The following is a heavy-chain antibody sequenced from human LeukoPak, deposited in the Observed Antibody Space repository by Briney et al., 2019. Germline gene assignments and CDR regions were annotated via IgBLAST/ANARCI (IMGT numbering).Heavy chain of an antibody. J-gene: IGHJ4*02. V-gene: IGHV4-59*01. CDR3: ARARTSSSWYDY. CDR1: GGSISSYW. D-gene: IGHD6-13*01. CDR2: TYYSGST. Sequence: PSETLSLTCTVSGGSISSYWWSWIRQPPGKGLEWIGYTYYSGSTNYNPSLKSRVSISVDTSKNQFSLKLGSVTAADTAIYYCARARTSSSWYDYWGQGTLVTVSS.